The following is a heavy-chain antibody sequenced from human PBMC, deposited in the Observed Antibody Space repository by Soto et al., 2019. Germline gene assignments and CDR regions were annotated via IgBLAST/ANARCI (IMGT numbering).Heavy chain of an antibody. CDR1: GYSFTSYW. CDR2: IDPSDSYT. Sequence: GESLKISCKGSGYSFTSYWISWVRQMPGKGLEWMGRIDPSDSYTNYSPSFQGHVTISADKSISTAYLQWSSLKASDTAMYYWARYAPGPPRTNWFDPWGQGTLVTVSS. D-gene: IGHD2-2*01. V-gene: IGHV5-10-1*01. J-gene: IGHJ5*02. CDR3: ARYAPGPPRTNWFDP.